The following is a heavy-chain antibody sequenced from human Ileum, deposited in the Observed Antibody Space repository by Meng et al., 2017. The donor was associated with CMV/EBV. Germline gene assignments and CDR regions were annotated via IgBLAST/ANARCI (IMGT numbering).Heavy chain of an antibody. CDR3: AKALVSYTLDY. D-gene: IGHD3-16*02. J-gene: IGHJ4*02. V-gene: IGHV3-23*01. CDR2: ISGSGTTT. Sequence: SCAASGFSCSSDTMTWVRQAPGKGLEWVSLISGSGTTTYYADSVKGRFTISRDNSKNTLYLQMNSLRAEDTAVYYCAKALVSYTLDYWGQGTLVTVSS. CDR1: GFSCSSDT.